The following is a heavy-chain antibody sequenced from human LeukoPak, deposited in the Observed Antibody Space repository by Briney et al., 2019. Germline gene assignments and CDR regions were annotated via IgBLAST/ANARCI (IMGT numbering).Heavy chain of an antibody. CDR1: GYTFTGYY. Sequence: ASVKVSCKAFGYTFTGYYMHWVRQAPGQGLEWMGWINPNSGGTNYAQKFQGWVTMTRDTSISTAYMELSRLRSDDTAVYYCARESTVALEAFDIWGQGTMVTVSS. CDR2: INPNSGGT. J-gene: IGHJ3*02. V-gene: IGHV1-2*04. D-gene: IGHD2-15*01. CDR3: ARESTVALEAFDI.